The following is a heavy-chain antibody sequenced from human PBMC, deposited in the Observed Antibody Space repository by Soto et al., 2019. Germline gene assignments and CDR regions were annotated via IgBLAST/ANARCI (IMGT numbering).Heavy chain of an antibody. V-gene: IGHV3-23*01. J-gene: IGHJ4*02. Sequence: GGSLRLSCAGTGFSFSSDGMNWVRQTPGKGLEWVSSISGSGDEIYYADSVKDRFTISRDNSKNTLYLQVNSLRAEDTAVYYCARDIVVLVGATEVSDFWGQGTQVTVSS. CDR3: ARDIVVLVGATEVSDF. CDR2: ISGSGDEI. CDR1: GFSFSSDG. D-gene: IGHD2-15*01.